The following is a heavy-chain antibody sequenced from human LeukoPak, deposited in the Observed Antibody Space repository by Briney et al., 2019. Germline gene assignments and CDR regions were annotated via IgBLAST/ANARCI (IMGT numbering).Heavy chain of an antibody. D-gene: IGHD2-2*01. CDR2: IRYDGSNK. V-gene: IGHV3-30*02. Sequence: GGSLRLSCAASGFTFSSYGMHWVRQAPGKGLEWVAFIRYDGSNKYYADSVKGRFTISRDNSKNTLYLQMSSLRAEDTAVYYCAKDAHCSSTSCYWQDYYYYGMDVWGQGTTVTVSS. CDR3: AKDAHCSSTSCYWQDYYYYGMDV. CDR1: GFTFSSYG. J-gene: IGHJ6*02.